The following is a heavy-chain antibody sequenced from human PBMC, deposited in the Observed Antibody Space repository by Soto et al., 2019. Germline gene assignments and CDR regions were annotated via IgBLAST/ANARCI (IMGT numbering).Heavy chain of an antibody. D-gene: IGHD2-2*01. CDR3: ARARYQLLHPYYYGMDV. V-gene: IGHV4-59*01. J-gene: IGHJ6*02. Sequence: SETLSLTCTVSGDYISANYWNWIRQSPGDGLQWIAFISDNGATNYNPSLESRVTISVDTSKNQFSLKLSSVTAADSAVYFCARARYQLLHPYYYGMDVWGQGTTVTVSS. CDR1: GDYISANY. CDR2: ISDNGAT.